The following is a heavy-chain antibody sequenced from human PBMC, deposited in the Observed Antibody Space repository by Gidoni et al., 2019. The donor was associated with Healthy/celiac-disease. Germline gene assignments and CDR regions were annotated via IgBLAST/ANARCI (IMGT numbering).Heavy chain of an antibody. CDR3: ARGVVVAATRGYYYYGMDV. D-gene: IGHD2-15*01. CDR1: GASVSSNSAS. V-gene: IGHV6-1*01. Sequence: QVQLQQSGPGLVKPSQTLSLTCAISGASVSSNSASSNWITQSPSRGLEWLGRTYYRSKWYNDYAVSVKNRMTINPDTSKNQFYLQLNSVTPEDTAVYSCARGVVVAATRGYYYYGMDVWGQGTTVTVSS. J-gene: IGHJ6*02. CDR2: TYYRSKWYN.